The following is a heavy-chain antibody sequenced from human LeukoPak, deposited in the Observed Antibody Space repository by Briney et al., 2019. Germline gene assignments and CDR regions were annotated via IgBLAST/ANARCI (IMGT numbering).Heavy chain of an antibody. CDR1: GGSISSYY. CDR3: ARHGMATTTGVSY. Sequence: PSETLSLTCTVSGGSISSYYWSWIRQPPGKGLEWIGYLYYSGSTNYNPSLKSRVTISVDTSKNQFSLKLSSVTAADTAVYYCARHGMATTTGVSYWGQGTLVTVSS. CDR2: LYYSGST. J-gene: IGHJ4*02. D-gene: IGHD5-24*01. V-gene: IGHV4-59*08.